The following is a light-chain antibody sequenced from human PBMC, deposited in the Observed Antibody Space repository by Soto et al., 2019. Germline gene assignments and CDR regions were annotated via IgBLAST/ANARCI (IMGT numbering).Light chain of an antibody. CDR2: GTS. Sequence: EIVLTQSPGTLSLSPGERATLSCRASQTVSSSYVAWYQQKPGQAPRLLMYGTSTMATGIPDRFSGSGSGTDFSLTISRLEPEDFAVYYYHQYGGSPTLTFGQGTKVENK. V-gene: IGKV3-20*01. CDR3: HQYGGSPTLT. J-gene: IGKJ1*01. CDR1: QTVSSSY.